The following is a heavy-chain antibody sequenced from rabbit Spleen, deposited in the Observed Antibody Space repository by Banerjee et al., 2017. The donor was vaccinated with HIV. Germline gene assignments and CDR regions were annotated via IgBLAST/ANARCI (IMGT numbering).Heavy chain of an antibody. V-gene: IGHV1S45*01. CDR2: IYAGSSGNT. Sequence: QEQLEESGGGLVKPEGSLTLTCTASGFSFSSSYYMCWVRPAPGKGLEWIACIYAGSSGNTYSASWAKGRFTISKTSSTTVTLQMTSLTAADTATYFCARDAGTSFSTYGMDLWGPGTLVTVS. J-gene: IGHJ6*01. CDR3: ARDAGTSFSTYGMDL. D-gene: IGHD8-1*01. CDR1: GFSFSSSYY.